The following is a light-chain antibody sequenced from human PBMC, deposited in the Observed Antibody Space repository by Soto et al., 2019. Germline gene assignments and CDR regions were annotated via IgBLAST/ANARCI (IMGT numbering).Light chain of an antibody. CDR1: SSNIGNNY. Sequence: QSVLTQPPSLSAAPGQKVTISCSGSSSNIGNNYVSWYQQLPGTAPKLLIFENNKRPSGIPDRFSASKSGTSATLAITGLQTGDAADYYCGTRDNSLSLPYVFGTGTKVTVL. CDR2: ENN. J-gene: IGLJ1*01. V-gene: IGLV1-51*02. CDR3: GTRDNSLSLPYV.